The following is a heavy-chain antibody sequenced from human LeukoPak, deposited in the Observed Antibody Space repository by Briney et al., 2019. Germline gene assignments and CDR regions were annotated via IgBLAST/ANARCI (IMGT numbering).Heavy chain of an antibody. CDR2: IRSNSNNYAT. D-gene: IGHD3-10*01. Sequence: GGSLRLSCAAPGVIPSGSGIHWVRQASGKGLEWVGRIRSNSNNYATSYAASVKGRFTVSRDDSKNTAYLTMNSLETEDTAIYYCTRLDEAADGFVRGAVTRAYDIWGQGTMVTVSS. V-gene: IGHV3-73*01. CDR1: GVIPSGSG. CDR3: TRLDEAADGFVRGAVTRAYDI. J-gene: IGHJ3*02.